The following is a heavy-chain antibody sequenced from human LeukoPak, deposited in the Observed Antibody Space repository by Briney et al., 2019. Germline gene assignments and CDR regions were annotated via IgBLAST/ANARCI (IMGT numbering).Heavy chain of an antibody. CDR2: MYSDGST. V-gene: IGHV3-53*05. CDR1: GFTVSSRY. Sequence: PGGSLRLSCAESGFTVSSRYMIWFRQAPGKGLEWVSVMYSDGSTYYADSVKGRFSISRDKSKNTLYLQMNSLRDGDTAVYYCARAPGVLGRWGGDTLVAVFS. D-gene: IGHD4/OR15-4a*01. J-gene: IGHJ2*01. CDR3: ARAPGVLGR.